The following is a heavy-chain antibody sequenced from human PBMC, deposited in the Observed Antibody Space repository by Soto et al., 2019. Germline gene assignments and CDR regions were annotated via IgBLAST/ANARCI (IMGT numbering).Heavy chain of an antibody. J-gene: IGHJ4*02. D-gene: IGHD3-9*01. Sequence: QVQLAESGGAVVQPGTSLRLSCATSGFTFTNYGMHWVRQAPGKGLEWVAVIWYDGGNRVYGDSVKGRFTISRDNSKNTVYLQMNSLRIEDTVVYYCAGDTSPILRSFDWLPMDYWGQGTLVTVPS. CDR3: AGDTSPILRSFDWLPMDY. CDR2: IWYDGGNR. V-gene: IGHV3-33*01. CDR1: GFTFTNYG.